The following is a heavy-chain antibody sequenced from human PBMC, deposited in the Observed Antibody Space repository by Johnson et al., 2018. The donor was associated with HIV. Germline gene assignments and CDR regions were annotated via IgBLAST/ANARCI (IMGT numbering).Heavy chain of an antibody. Sequence: VHLVESGGGVVRPGGSLRLSCEASGFTVSSNYMSWVRQAPGKGLEWVSVIYSGGSTYYADPVKGRFTISRDNSKNTLYLQMNSLRAEDTAVYYCAREAYCSGGSCYDAFDIWGQGTMVTVSS. CDR3: AREAYCSGGSCYDAFDI. V-gene: IGHV3-66*01. CDR2: IYSGGST. CDR1: GFTVSSNY. J-gene: IGHJ3*02. D-gene: IGHD2-15*01.